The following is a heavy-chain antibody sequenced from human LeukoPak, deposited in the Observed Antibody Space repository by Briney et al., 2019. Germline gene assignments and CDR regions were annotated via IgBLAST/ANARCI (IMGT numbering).Heavy chain of an antibody. V-gene: IGHV3-15*01. CDR3: TTDPGGVAVTYYFDY. Sequence: GGSLRLSCAASGFTFSNAWMSWVRQAPGKGLEWVGRIKSETDGGTTDYAAPVKGRFTISRDDSKNTLYLQMNSLKTEDTAVYYCTTDPGGVAVTYYFDYWGQGTLVTVSS. CDR1: GFTFSNAW. D-gene: IGHD6-19*01. CDR2: IKSETDGGTT. J-gene: IGHJ4*02.